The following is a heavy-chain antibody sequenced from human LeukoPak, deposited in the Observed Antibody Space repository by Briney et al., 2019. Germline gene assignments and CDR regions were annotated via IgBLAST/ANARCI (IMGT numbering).Heavy chain of an antibody. CDR1: GFTFSSYW. J-gene: IGHJ4*02. D-gene: IGHD3-3*01. CDR2: IKQDGSEK. Sequence: PGGSLRLSCAASGFTFSSYWMSWVRQAPGKGLECVANIKQDGSEKYYVDSVKGRFTIFRDNAKKSLYLQMNSPRAEDTAVYYCASQSSGGFFEDYWGQGTLVTVSS. CDR3: ASQSSGGFFEDY. V-gene: IGHV3-7*01.